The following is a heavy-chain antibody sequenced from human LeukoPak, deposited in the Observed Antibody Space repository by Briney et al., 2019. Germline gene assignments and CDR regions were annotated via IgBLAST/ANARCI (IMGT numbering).Heavy chain of an antibody. CDR1: GIIFSNFA. D-gene: IGHD6-13*01. J-gene: IGHJ4*02. CDR2: ITGTSGRT. CDR3: AKDHVNAGHLDY. V-gene: IGHV3-23*01. Sequence: GGSLRLSCEVSGIIFSNFAMAWVRQAPGKGLERVSLITGTSGRTYYAASVKGRFTISRDNSKNTVYLQMTSLRPEDTALYYCAKDHVNAGHLDYWGQGTPVTVSS.